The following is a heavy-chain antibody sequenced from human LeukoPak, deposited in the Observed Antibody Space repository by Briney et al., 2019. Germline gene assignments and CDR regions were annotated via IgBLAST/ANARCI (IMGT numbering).Heavy chain of an antibody. V-gene: IGHV1-18*01. CDR1: GGTFSSYG. CDR2: ISAYNGNT. D-gene: IGHD4-17*01. J-gene: IGHJ4*02. Sequence: ASVKVSCKASGGTFSSYGISWVRQAPGQGLEWMGWISAYNGNTNYAQKLQGRVTMTTDTSTSTAYMELRSLRSDDTAVYYCVRMNGEGLFDYWGQGTLVTVSS. CDR3: VRMNGEGLFDY.